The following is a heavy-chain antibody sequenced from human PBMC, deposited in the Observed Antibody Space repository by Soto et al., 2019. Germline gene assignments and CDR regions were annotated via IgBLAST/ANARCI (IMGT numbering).Heavy chain of an antibody. CDR3: GRAYWGNPGIAPNDY. CDR1: GYTFTSYG. D-gene: IGHD3-16*01. J-gene: IGHJ4*02. CDR2: ISAYNGNT. Sequence: QVQLVQSGAEVKKPGASVKVSCKASGYTFTSYGISWVRQAPGQGLEWMGWISAYNGNTNYAEKLQGRVTMTPDTPTSTAGRELRSLSADETAGYYCGRAYWGNPGIAPNDYWGQGTLVTVSS. V-gene: IGHV1-18*01.